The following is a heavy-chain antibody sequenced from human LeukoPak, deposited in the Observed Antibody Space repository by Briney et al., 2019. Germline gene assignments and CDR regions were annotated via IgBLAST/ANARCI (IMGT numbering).Heavy chain of an antibody. CDR1: GFTFSSYA. D-gene: IGHD3-10*01. Sequence: GGSLRLSCAASGFTFSSYAMSWVRQAPGKGLEWVSAISGSGGSTYYADSVKGRFTISRDNSKNTLYLQMNSLRAEDTAVYYCAKDYGSGYAAYYYGMDVWGQGTTVTVSS. CDR3: AKDYGSGYAAYYYGMDV. V-gene: IGHV3-23*01. CDR2: ISGSGGST. J-gene: IGHJ6*02.